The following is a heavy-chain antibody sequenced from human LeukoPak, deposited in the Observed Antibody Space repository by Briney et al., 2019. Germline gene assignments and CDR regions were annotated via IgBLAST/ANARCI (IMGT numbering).Heavy chain of an antibody. CDR3: ATPGAWYSYGFDY. CDR2: ISFDGSNK. Sequence: GGSLRLSCAASGFTFSSYGMYWVRQAPGKGLEWVAVISFDGSNKYYADSVKGRFTISRDNSKNTVYLLMNSLRAEDTAVYYCATPGAWYSYGFDYWGQGTLVTVSS. CDR1: GFTFSSYG. V-gene: IGHV3-30*03. J-gene: IGHJ4*02. D-gene: IGHD5-18*01.